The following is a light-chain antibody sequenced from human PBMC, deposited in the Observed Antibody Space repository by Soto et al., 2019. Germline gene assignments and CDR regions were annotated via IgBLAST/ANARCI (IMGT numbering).Light chain of an antibody. J-gene: IGLJ1*01. CDR3: CSYAGSYTFPYV. CDR1: SSGVGGYNY. Sequence: QSVLTQPRSVSGSPGQSVTISCTGTSSGVGGYNYVSWYQQHPGKAPKLMIYDVSKRPSGVPDRFSGSKSGNTASLTISGLQAEDEADYYCCSYAGSYTFPYVFGTGTRSPS. CDR2: DVS. V-gene: IGLV2-11*01.